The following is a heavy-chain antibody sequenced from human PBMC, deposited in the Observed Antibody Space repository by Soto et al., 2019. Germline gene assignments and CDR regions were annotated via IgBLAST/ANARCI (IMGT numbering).Heavy chain of an antibody. Sequence: QMQLVQSGPEVKKPGTSVKVSCKASGFTFTSSAVQWVRQARGQRLEWIGWIVVGSGNTNYAQKFQERVTITRDMSTSTAYMELSSLRSEDTAVYYCAAVGYCSGGSCRVGWYFDLWGRGTLVTVSS. CDR2: IVVGSGNT. CDR1: GFTFTSSA. D-gene: IGHD2-15*01. J-gene: IGHJ2*01. V-gene: IGHV1-58*01. CDR3: AAVGYCSGGSCRVGWYFDL.